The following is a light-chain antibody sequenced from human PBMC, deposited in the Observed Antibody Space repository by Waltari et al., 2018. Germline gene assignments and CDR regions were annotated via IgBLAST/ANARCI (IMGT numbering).Light chain of an antibody. V-gene: IGKV1-33*01. J-gene: IGKJ4*01. CDR2: DSS. CDR3: QQYHNLPLT. CDR1: QNITNY. Sequence: DIQMTQSPSSLSASIGDRVTITCQASQNITNYLNWYQHKPGKAPNLLIYDSSSLETGVPSRFTGSWSATDFTFTISSLQPEDLATYYCQQYHNLPLTFGGGTKVEI.